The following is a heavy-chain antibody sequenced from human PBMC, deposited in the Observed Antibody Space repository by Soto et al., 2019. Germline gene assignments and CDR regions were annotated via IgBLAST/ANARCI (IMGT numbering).Heavy chain of an antibody. Sequence: SQTPSLTCAISGGSVSSNSASWNWIRQSPSRGLEWLGRTYYRSKWYNAYAVSVKSRLTINPDTSKNQFSLQLNSVTPEDTAVYSCARGPLLSAACDYWGQGTLVTVSS. CDR1: GGSVSSNSAS. D-gene: IGHD6-13*01. J-gene: IGHJ4*02. CDR3: ARGPLLSAACDY. CDR2: TYYRSKWYN. V-gene: IGHV6-1*01.